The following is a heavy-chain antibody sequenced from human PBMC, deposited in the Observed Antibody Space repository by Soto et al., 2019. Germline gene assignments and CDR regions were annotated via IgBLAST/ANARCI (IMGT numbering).Heavy chain of an antibody. V-gene: IGHV4-39*01. J-gene: IGHJ4*02. CDR2: VTYSGGA. Sequence: SENLSLTCAVSRSYLDNSRSFWGWVRQPPGKGLPFIRTVTYSGGAYFNPSLKSPVTVSVDTSKNQLSLRLNSVTAGHTAAYYCLRVVEVAPRHTDFDSWGQVILVDVS. D-gene: IGHD2-15*01. CDR1: RSYLDNSRSF. CDR3: LRVVEVAPRHTDFDS.